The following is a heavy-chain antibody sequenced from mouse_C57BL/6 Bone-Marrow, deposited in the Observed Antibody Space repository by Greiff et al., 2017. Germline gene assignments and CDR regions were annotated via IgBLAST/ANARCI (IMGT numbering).Heavy chain of an antibody. V-gene: IGHV1-55*01. CDR1: GYTFTSYW. CDR3: AREGETGTHFDY. CDR2: IYPGSGST. D-gene: IGHD4-1*01. Sequence: QVQLQQPGAELVKPGASVKMSCKASGYTFTSYWITWVKQRPGQGLEWIGDIYPGSGSTNYNDKFKSKATLTVDTSSSTAYMQLSSLTSEDSAVYYCAREGETGTHFDYWGQGTTLTVSS. J-gene: IGHJ2*01.